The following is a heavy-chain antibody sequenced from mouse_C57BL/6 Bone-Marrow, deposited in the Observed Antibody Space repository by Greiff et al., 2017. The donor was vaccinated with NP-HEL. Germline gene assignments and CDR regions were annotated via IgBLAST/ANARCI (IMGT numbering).Heavy chain of an antibody. CDR2: IYPGNSDT. Sequence: EVQLQQSGTVLARPGASVKMSCKTSGYTFTSYWMHWVKQRPGQGLEWIGAIYPGNSDTSYNQKFKGKAKLTAVTSASTAYMELSSLTNEDSAVYYCTRYYGSSYSHYYAMDYWGQGTSVTVSS. J-gene: IGHJ4*01. V-gene: IGHV1-5*01. CDR1: GYTFTSYW. D-gene: IGHD1-1*01. CDR3: TRYYGSSYSHYYAMDY.